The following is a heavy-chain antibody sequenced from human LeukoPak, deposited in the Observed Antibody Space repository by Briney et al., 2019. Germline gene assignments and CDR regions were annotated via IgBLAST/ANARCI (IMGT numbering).Heavy chain of an antibody. V-gene: IGHV1-46*01. J-gene: IGHJ1*01. Sequence: GASVKVSCKASGYTFTSYYMHWVRQAPGQGLEWMGIIKPSGGSTSYAQKFQGRVTMTRDTSTSTVYMELSSLRSEDTAVYYCARGRITMIVVDWGYFQHWGQGTLVTVSS. CDR1: GYTFTSYY. D-gene: IGHD3-22*01. CDR2: IKPSGGST. CDR3: ARGRITMIVVDWGYFQH.